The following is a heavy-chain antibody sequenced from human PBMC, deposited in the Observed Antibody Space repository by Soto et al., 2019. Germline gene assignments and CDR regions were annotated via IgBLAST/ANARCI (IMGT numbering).Heavy chain of an antibody. Sequence: SETLSLTCTVSGGSISSYYWSWVRQPPGKGLEWIGYIYYTGSTNYNPSLRGRVTISIDTSKNQFSLKLSSVTAADTAVYYCARDALVGYDSSGYYGGGWFDPWGRGTLLTVSS. V-gene: IGHV4-59*01. D-gene: IGHD3-22*01. CDR2: IYYTGST. CDR1: GGSISSYY. CDR3: ARDALVGYDSSGYYGGGWFDP. J-gene: IGHJ5*02.